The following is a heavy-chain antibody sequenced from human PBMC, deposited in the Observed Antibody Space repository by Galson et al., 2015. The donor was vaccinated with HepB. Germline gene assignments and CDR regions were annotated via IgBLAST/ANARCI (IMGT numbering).Heavy chain of an antibody. CDR3: ARGALPRYGDYRSVDAFDI. CDR1: GFTFSSYS. CDR2: ISSSSSTI. V-gene: IGHV3-48*01. J-gene: IGHJ3*02. D-gene: IGHD4-17*01. Sequence: SLRLSCAASGFTFSSYSMNWVRQAPGKGLEWVSYISSSSSTIYYADSVKGRFTISRDNAKNSLYLQMNSLRAEDTAVYYCARGALPRYGDYRSVDAFDIWGQGTMVAVSS.